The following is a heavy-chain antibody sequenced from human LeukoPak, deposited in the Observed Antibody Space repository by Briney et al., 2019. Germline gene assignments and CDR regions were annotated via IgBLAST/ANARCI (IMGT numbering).Heavy chain of an antibody. D-gene: IGHD2-15*01. V-gene: IGHV4-59*01. CDR1: GGSISSYY. J-gene: IGHJ5*02. Sequence: SETLSLTCSVSGGSISSYYWSWIRQPPGKGLEWIGYIYYSGSTNYNPSLKSRVTISVDTSKNQFSLKLNSVTTADTAMCYCAIFGSGGSWGQGTLVTVSS. CDR3: AIFGSGGS. CDR2: IYYSGST.